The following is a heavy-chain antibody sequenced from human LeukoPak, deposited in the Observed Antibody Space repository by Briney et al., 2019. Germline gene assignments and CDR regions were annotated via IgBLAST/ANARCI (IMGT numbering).Heavy chain of an antibody. J-gene: IGHJ5*02. D-gene: IGHD6-6*01. CDR3: ASRRTRLVSQNWFDP. CDR2: IIPIFGTA. Sequence: SVKVSCKASGGTFSSYAISWVRQAPGQGLEWMGGIIPIFGTANYAQKFQGRVTITTDESTSTAYMELSSLRSEDTAVYYCASRRTRLVSQNWFDPWGQGTLVTVSS. V-gene: IGHV1-69*05. CDR1: GGTFSSYA.